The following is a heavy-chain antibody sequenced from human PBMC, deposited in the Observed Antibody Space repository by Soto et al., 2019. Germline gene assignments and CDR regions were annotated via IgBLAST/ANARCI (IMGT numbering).Heavy chain of an antibody. J-gene: IGHJ4*02. V-gene: IGHV3-33*01. CDR2: IWYDGSNK. D-gene: IGHD3-9*01. Sequence: QVQLVESGGGVVQPGRSLRLSCAASGFTFSSYGMHWVRQAPGKGLEWVAVIWYDGSNKYYADSVKGRFTIARDNSKNALYLQMNSLRAEDTAVYYCARDLALYDILGPLYWGQGTLVTVSS. CDR3: ARDLALYDILGPLY. CDR1: GFTFSSYG.